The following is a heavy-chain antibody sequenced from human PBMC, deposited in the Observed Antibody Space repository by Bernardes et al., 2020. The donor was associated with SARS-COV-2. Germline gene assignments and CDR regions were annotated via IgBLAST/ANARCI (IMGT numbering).Heavy chain of an antibody. V-gene: IGHV4-34*01. CDR3: ARGRSGRNGYPKPGDY. D-gene: IGHD5-12*01. CDR2: IIHSGST. Sequence: SETLSLTCAVYGGSFSGYYWSWIRQPPGKGLEWIGEIIHSGSTNYNPSLKSRVTMSLDTSKNQFSLRLSSVTAADTAVYYCARGRSGRNGYPKPGDYWGQGTLVTVSS. CDR1: GGSFSGYY. J-gene: IGHJ4*02.